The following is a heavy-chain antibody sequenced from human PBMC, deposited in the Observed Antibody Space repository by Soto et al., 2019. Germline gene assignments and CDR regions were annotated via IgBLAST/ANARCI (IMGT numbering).Heavy chain of an antibody. V-gene: IGHV1-69*13. Sequence: SVNVSCKASGGTFSSYAISWVRQAPGQGLEWMGGIIPIYGTTNNEQKFQGRVTITADESKSTAYMELSSLCSEDTALYYCARGPRYYGSGSYFYFDYWGQGTLVTSPQ. J-gene: IGHJ4*02. CDR1: GGTFSSYA. CDR2: IIPIYGTT. D-gene: IGHD3-10*01. CDR3: ARGPRYYGSGSYFYFDY.